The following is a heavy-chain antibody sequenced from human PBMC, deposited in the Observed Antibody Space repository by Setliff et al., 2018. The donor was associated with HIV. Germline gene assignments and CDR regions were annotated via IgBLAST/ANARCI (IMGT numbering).Heavy chain of an antibody. CDR1: GGTFSSYA. V-gene: IGHV1-18*01. CDR2: ISTYNGNT. Sequence: SVKVSCKASGGTFSSYAISWVRQAPGQGLEWMGWISTYNGNTNYAQKFQGRVTMTTDTSTSTAYMELRSLRSDDTAVCYCARDLPTLLSSSWAYWGQGTLVTVSS. D-gene: IGHD6-13*01. J-gene: IGHJ4*02. CDR3: ARDLPTLLSSSWAY.